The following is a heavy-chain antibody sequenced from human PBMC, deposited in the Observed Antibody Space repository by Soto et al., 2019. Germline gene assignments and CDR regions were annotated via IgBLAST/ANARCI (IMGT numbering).Heavy chain of an antibody. Sequence: ASVKVSCKASGGTFSSYAISWVRQAPGQGLEWMGGIIPIFGTANYAQKFQGRVTITADESTSTAYMELSSLRSEDTAVYYCARDELDYDIRYYFDYWGQGTLVTVSS. J-gene: IGHJ4*02. CDR3: ARDELDYDIRYYFDY. CDR2: IIPIFGTA. CDR1: GGTFSSYA. V-gene: IGHV1-69*13. D-gene: IGHD3-9*01.